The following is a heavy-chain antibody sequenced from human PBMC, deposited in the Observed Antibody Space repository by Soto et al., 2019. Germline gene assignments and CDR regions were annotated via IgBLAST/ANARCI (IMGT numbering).Heavy chain of an antibody. V-gene: IGHV1-69*04. Sequence: ASVKVSCKASGGTFSSYTISWVRQAPGQGLEWMGRIIPILGIANYAQKFQGRVTITADKSTSTAYMELSSLRSEDTAVYYCARDRGGGDTYWYFDLWGRGTLVTVSS. CDR3: ARDRGGGDTYWYFDL. CDR1: GGTFSSYT. D-gene: IGHD2-21*01. CDR2: IIPILGIA. J-gene: IGHJ2*01.